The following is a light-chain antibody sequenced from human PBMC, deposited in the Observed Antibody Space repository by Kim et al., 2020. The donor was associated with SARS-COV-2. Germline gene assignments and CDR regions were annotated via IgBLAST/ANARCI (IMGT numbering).Light chain of an antibody. CDR1: SSDVGSYNR. CDR3: SSYTHSSTLWV. V-gene: IGLV2-18*02. Sequence: SVTISCTGTSSDVGSYNRVSWYQPPPGTAPKLMIYEVTNRPSGVPDRFSGSKSGNTASLTISGLQAEDEADYYCSSYTHSSTLWVFGGGTQLTVL. J-gene: IGLJ3*02. CDR2: EVT.